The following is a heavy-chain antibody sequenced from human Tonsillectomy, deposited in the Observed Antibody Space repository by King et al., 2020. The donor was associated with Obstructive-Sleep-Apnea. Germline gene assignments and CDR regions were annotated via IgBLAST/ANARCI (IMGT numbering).Heavy chain of an antibody. D-gene: IGHD5-12*01. Sequence: VQLQQWGAGLLKPSETLSLTCAVYGGSFSGYYWSWIRQPPGKGLEWIGEINHSGSTNYNPSLKSRVTISVDTSTNQVSLNLSSVTAADTAVYYGAWGESQWLRLRPRGAFDIWGQGTMVTVSS. CDR3: AWGESQWLRLRPRGAFDI. CDR2: INHSGST. J-gene: IGHJ3*02. V-gene: IGHV4-34*01. CDR1: GGSFSGYY.